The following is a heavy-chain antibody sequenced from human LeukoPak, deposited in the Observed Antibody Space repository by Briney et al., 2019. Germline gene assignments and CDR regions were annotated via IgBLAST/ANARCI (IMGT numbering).Heavy chain of an antibody. Sequence: KASETLSLTCTVSGGSISNYYWSWIRQPPGKGLEWIGYIYYSGSTNYNPSLKSRVTISVDTSKNQFSLKLSSVTAADTAVYYCARVHRYYMDVWGKGTTVTVSS. CDR1: GGSISNYY. CDR3: ARVHRYYMDV. V-gene: IGHV4-59*01. CDR2: IYYSGST. J-gene: IGHJ6*03.